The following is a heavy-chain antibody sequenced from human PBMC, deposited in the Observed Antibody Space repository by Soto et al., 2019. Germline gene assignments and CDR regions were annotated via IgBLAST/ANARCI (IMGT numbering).Heavy chain of an antibody. Sequence: PGGSLRLSCAASGFTFSSYSMNWVRQAPGKGLEWVSYISSSSSTIYYADSVKGQFTISRDNAKNSLYLQMNSLRAEDTAVYYCARTSPVVAAAGTLDNWFDPWGQGTLVTVSS. V-gene: IGHV3-48*01. J-gene: IGHJ5*02. CDR1: GFTFSSYS. D-gene: IGHD6-13*01. CDR2: ISSSSSTI. CDR3: ARTSPVVAAAGTLDNWFDP.